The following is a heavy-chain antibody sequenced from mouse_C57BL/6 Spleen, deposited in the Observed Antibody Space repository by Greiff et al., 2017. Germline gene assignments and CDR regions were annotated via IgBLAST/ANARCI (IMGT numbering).Heavy chain of an antibody. V-gene: IGHV5-6*01. Sequence: DVQLVESGGDLVKPGGSLKLSCAASGFTFSSYGMSWVRQTPDKRLEWVATISSGGSYTYYPDSVKGRFTISRDNAKNTLYLQMSSLKSEDTAMYYCARQSDGYYYGDYWGQGTTLTVSS. D-gene: IGHD2-3*01. CDR2: ISSGGSYT. CDR1: GFTFSSYG. CDR3: ARQSDGYYYGDY. J-gene: IGHJ2*01.